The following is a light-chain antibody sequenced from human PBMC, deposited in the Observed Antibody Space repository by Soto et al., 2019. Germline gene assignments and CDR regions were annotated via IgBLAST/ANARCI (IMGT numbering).Light chain of an antibody. CDR2: GAS. Sequence: DIQMTQSPSSVSAAIGDRVTITCRASQDVGTWVAWYQQQPGKPPTLLIYGASGLHTGVPSRFTGSGSGTDFTLTFSALHPEDFASYFSLQSHSFPLTFGGGTNVDIK. CDR1: QDVGTW. V-gene: IGKV1-12*01. CDR3: LQSHSFPLT. J-gene: IGKJ4*01.